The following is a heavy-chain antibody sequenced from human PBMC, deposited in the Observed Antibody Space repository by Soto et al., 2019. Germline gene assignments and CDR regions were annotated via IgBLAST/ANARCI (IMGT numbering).Heavy chain of an antibody. J-gene: IGHJ6*02. Sequence: SQTLSLTCAISGDSVSSNSAAWNCISHSPSRCLEWLGRTYYRSKWYNDYAVSVKSRITINPDTSKNQFSLQLNSVTPEDTAVYYCARDRTGTTGYYYGMDVWGQGTTVTVSS. CDR2: TYYRSKWYN. CDR3: ARDRTGTTGYYYGMDV. V-gene: IGHV6-1*01. D-gene: IGHD1-7*01. CDR1: GDSVSSNSAA.